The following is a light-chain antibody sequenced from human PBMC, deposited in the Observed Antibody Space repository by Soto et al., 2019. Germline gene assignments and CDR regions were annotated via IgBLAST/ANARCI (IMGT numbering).Light chain of an antibody. CDR1: RDISGW. J-gene: IGKJ1*01. Sequence: DIQMTQSPSTLSASVGDRVSITCRASRDISGWLAWYQQTPGKAPKLLIYDVSILQSGVPSRFSGSVSGTEFTLTISGLQPGDSATYYCQQENNYPWTFGLGTKVEVK. V-gene: IGKV1-5*01. CDR3: QQENNYPWT. CDR2: DVS.